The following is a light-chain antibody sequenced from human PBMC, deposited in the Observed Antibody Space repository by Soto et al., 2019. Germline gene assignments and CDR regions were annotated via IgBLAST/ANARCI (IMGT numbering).Light chain of an antibody. CDR2: KES. V-gene: IGKV1-5*03. CDR1: QSISSW. J-gene: IGKJ1*01. CDR3: QQYHTWWT. Sequence: DIQMTQSPSTLSASVGDRVTITCRASQSISSWLAWYQQKPGKAPKILIYKESSLESGVPSRFSGSGSGTEFTLTSSSLQPDDFATYYCQQYHTWWTFGQGTKVEI.